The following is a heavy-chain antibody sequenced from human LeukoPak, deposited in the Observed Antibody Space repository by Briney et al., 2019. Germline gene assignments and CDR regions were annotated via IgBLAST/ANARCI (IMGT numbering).Heavy chain of an antibody. D-gene: IGHD6-13*01. CDR1: GNTFTTYW. Sequence: GESLKISCKASGNTFTTYWIGWVGQMPGRGLEWMGIIYPGVSDTKYSPSFQGQVTISADRSISTAYLQWSSLKASDTAMYYCARQGQQLALDAFDIGSQGTMVTVSS. CDR2: IYPGVSDT. CDR3: ARQGQQLALDAFDI. J-gene: IGHJ3*02. V-gene: IGHV5-51*01.